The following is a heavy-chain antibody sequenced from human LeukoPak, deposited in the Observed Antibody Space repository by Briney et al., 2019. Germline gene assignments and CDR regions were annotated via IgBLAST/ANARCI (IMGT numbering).Heavy chain of an antibody. D-gene: IGHD2-8*01. Sequence: GGSLRLSCTASGFTFSTYALSWVRQAPGKGLEWVSAITDSGGNTYYAAPVKGRFTISRDNSKNTLYLQMNSLRAEDTAVYYCARAGHCTNGICYTADFDYWGQGTLVTVSS. V-gene: IGHV3-23*01. CDR1: GFTFSTYA. J-gene: IGHJ4*02. CDR3: ARAGHCTNGICYTADFDY. CDR2: ITDSGGNT.